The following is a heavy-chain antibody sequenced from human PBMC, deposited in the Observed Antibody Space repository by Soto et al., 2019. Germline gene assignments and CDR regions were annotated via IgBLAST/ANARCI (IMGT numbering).Heavy chain of an antibody. D-gene: IGHD2-15*01. CDR1: GYSFTSYD. CDR3: ARGLGINCSGGSCYKGYYYGMDV. J-gene: IGHJ6*02. Sequence: ASVKGSCKGAGYSFTSYDINWVRQATGQGLEWMGWMNPNSGNTGYAQKFQGRVTMTRNTSISTAYMELSSLRSEDTAVYYCARGLGINCSGGSCYKGYYYGMDVWGQGTTVTVSS. CDR2: MNPNSGNT. V-gene: IGHV1-8*01.